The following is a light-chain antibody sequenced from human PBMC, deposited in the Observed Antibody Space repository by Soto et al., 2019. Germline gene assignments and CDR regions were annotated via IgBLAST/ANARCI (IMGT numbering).Light chain of an antibody. J-gene: IGKJ1*01. Sequence: DIVLTQSPGTLSLSPGERATLSCRASQTVSSSSLAWYQQKPGQAPRLLIFGASTRAAGFPDRFSGSGSGTDFTLTISRREHEDFAVYYCQQYGSSPRTFGQGTKVEIK. V-gene: IGKV3-20*01. CDR3: QQYGSSPRT. CDR1: QTVSSSS. CDR2: GAS.